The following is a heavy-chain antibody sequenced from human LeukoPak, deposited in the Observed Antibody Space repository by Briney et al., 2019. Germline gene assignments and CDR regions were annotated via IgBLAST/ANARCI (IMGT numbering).Heavy chain of an antibody. CDR1: GFTFSGSA. Sequence: GGSLRLSCAASGFTFSGSAMHWVRQASGKGLEWVGRIRSKANSYATAYAASVKGRFTISRDDSKNTAYLQMNSPKTEDTAVYYCTRHDWGSDYWGQGTLVTVSS. D-gene: IGHD7-27*01. V-gene: IGHV3-73*01. CDR2: IRSKANSYAT. J-gene: IGHJ4*02. CDR3: TRHDWGSDY.